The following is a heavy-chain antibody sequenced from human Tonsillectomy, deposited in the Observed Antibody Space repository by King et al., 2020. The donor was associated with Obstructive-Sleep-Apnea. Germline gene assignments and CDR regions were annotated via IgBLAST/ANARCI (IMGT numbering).Heavy chain of an antibody. CDR3: ARDGVNGWYTY. Sequence: VQLQESGPGLVKPSGTLSLTCAVSGGSISSSNWWTWVRQPPGKGLEWIGEIYHSVRTNYNPSLKSRVTISGDKSKNQFSLKLSSVTAADTAVYYCARDGVNGWYTYWGQGTLVTVSS. V-gene: IGHV4-4*02. J-gene: IGHJ4*02. CDR2: IYHSVRT. D-gene: IGHD6-19*01. CDR1: GGSISSSNW.